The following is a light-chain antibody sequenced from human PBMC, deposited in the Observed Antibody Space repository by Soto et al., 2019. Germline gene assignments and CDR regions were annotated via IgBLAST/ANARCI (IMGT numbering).Light chain of an antibody. Sequence: QSALTQPASMSGSPGQSITISCTGTISDVGGYKYVSWYQQHPGTAPKLMIYEVSNRPSGVSNRFSGSKSGNTASLTISGLQAEDEAEYYCSSYTSSSTWVFGGGTKLTVL. V-gene: IGLV2-14*01. CDR3: SSYTSSSTWV. J-gene: IGLJ2*01. CDR2: EVS. CDR1: ISDVGGYKY.